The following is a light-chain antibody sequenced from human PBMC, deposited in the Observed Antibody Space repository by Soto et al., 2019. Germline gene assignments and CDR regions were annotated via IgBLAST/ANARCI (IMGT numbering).Light chain of an antibody. CDR1: QSVGSSY. Sequence: EIVLTQSPGTLSLSPGERATLSCRASQSVGSSYLAWYQQKPGQAPRLLIYGASSRATGIPDRFSGSGSGTDFTFTISRLEPEDFAVYYCQQYGSSPTWTFGQGTKVEI. V-gene: IGKV3-20*01. CDR3: QQYGSSPTWT. CDR2: GAS. J-gene: IGKJ1*01.